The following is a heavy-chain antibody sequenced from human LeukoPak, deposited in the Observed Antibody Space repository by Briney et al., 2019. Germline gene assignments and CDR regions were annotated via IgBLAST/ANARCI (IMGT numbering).Heavy chain of an antibody. Sequence: GGSLRLSCAASGFTFSNSVMSWVRQAPGKGLEWVSLISGSGDNIYYVDSVKGRFTISRDNSKNTLYQQMNSLRAEDTAVYFCAKGTSPFDPWGQGTLVTVSS. CDR1: GFTFSNSV. J-gene: IGHJ5*02. CDR3: AKGTSPFDP. CDR2: ISGSGDNI. V-gene: IGHV3-23*01.